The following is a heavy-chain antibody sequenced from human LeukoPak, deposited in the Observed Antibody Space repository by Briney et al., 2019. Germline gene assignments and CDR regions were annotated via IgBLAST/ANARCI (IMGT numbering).Heavy chain of an antibody. Sequence: GGSLRLSCAASGFTFSSYAMSWVRQAPGKGLEWVSAISGSGGSTHYADSVKGRFTISRDNSKNTLYLQMNSLRAEDTAVYYCATEYYDFWSGYYRFDYWGQGTLVTVSS. V-gene: IGHV3-23*01. CDR1: GFTFSSYA. J-gene: IGHJ4*02. CDR2: ISGSGGST. D-gene: IGHD3-3*01. CDR3: ATEYYDFWSGYYRFDY.